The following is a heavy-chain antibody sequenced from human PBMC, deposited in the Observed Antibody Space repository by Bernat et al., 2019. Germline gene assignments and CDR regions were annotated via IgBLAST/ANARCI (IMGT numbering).Heavy chain of an antibody. J-gene: IGHJ4*02. Sequence: EVQLLESGGDLVQPGGSLRLSCVASGFTFSSNAMAWVRQAPGKGLEWLSAISGSGGSTYYADSVKGRFTISRDNSKNTLYLQMNSLRAEDTAVYYCAKKYCSSITCYHDYWGQGTLVTVSS. CDR2: ISGSGGST. CDR1: GFTFSSNA. D-gene: IGHD2/OR15-2a*01. V-gene: IGHV3-23*01. CDR3: AKKYCSSITCYHDY.